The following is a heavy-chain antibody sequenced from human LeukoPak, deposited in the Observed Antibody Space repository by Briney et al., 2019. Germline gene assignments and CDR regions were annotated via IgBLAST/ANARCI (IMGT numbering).Heavy chain of an antibody. CDR3: ASGGYYDSSGYNHY. CDR1: GFTFSSYS. CDR2: ISSSSSTI. D-gene: IGHD3-22*01. Sequence: GGSLRLSCAASGFTFSSYSMNWVRQAPGKGLEWVSYISSSSSTIYYADSVKGRFTISRDNAKNSLYLQMNSLRAEDTAVYYCASGGYYDSSGYNHYWGQGTLVTVSS. V-gene: IGHV3-48*04. J-gene: IGHJ4*02.